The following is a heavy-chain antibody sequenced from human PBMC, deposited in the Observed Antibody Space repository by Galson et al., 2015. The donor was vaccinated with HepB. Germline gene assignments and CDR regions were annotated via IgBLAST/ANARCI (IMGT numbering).Heavy chain of an antibody. D-gene: IGHD2-8*01. J-gene: IGHJ4*02. V-gene: IGHV2-5*02. CDR2: IYWDDEK. Sequence: PALVKPTQTLTLTCTFSGFSLSTSGVAVGWIRQPPGKALQWLGLIYWDDEKRYSPSLKSRLTITKGTSKNQVVLRMTNMDPADTAAYYCAHRLNGFDYWGQGTLVTVSS. CDR3: AHRLNGFDY. CDR1: GFSLSTSGVA.